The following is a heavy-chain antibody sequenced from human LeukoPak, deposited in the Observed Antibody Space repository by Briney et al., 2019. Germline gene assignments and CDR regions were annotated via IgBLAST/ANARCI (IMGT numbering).Heavy chain of an antibody. CDR1: GGSISSSSYY. CDR2: INHSGST. CDR3: ARTYGDYFDY. D-gene: IGHD4-17*01. J-gene: IGHJ4*02. V-gene: IGHV4-39*07. Sequence: SETLSLTCTVSGGSISSSSYYWGWIRQPPGRGLEWIGEINHSGSTNYNPSLKSRVTISLDTSKNQLSLKLSSVTAADTAVYYCARTYGDYFDYWGQGALVTVSS.